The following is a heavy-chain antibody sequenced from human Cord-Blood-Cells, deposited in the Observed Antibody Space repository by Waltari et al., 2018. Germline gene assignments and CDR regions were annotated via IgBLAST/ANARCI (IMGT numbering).Heavy chain of an antibody. V-gene: IGHV1-24*01. CDR2: FDPEDGET. Sequence: QVQLVQSRAAVKKSGAPLTVSCKVCGYTPTELSMRCVRRAPGKGLEWMGGFDPEDGETIYAQKFQGRVTMTEDTSTDTAYMELSSLRSEDTAVYYCATDLYSGSYYAFDIWGQGTMVTVSS. J-gene: IGHJ3*02. D-gene: IGHD1-26*01. CDR1: GYTPTELS. CDR3: ATDLYSGSYYAFDI.